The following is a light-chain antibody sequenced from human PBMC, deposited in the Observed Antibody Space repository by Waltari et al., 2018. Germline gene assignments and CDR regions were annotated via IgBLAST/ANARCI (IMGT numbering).Light chain of an antibody. CDR1: NSNIGNNY. V-gene: IGLV1-51*01. CDR3: ATWDSSLSAL. CDR2: DNS. Sequence: QSVLTQPTSVSAAPGQKVTISCSGSNSNIGNNYVAWYQQLPGTAPKLLIYDNSERPSGIPDRFSGSKSGTSATLDITGLQTGDEADYYCATWDSSLSALFGGGTKLTVL. J-gene: IGLJ3*02.